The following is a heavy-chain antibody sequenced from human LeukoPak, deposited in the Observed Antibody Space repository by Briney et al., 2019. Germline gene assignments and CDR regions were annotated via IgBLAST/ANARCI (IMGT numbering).Heavy chain of an antibody. CDR3: AVYYDILTGAFDI. CDR1: GYTFTGYY. V-gene: IGHV1-2*02. J-gene: IGHJ3*02. CDR2: INPNSGGT. D-gene: IGHD3-9*01. Sequence: ASVKVSCKASGYTFTGYYMHWVRQAPGQGLEWMGWINPNSGGTNYAQKFQGRVTMTRDTSISTAYMELSRLRSDDTAVYYCAVYYDILTGAFDIWGRGTMVTVSS.